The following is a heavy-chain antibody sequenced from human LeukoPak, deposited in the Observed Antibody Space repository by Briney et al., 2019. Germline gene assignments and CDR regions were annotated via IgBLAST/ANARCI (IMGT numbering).Heavy chain of an antibody. V-gene: IGHV4-61*05. CDR3: ARAVGTAMAHYYYYYMDV. Sequence: SDTLSLTCTVSGDSISTSNSYWGWIRQPPGKGLEWIGYIYYSGSTNYNPSLKSRVTISVDTSKNQFSLKLSSVTAADTAVYYCARAVGTAMAHYYYYYMDVWGKGTTVTISS. J-gene: IGHJ6*03. CDR2: IYYSGST. D-gene: IGHD5-18*01. CDR1: GDSISTSNSY.